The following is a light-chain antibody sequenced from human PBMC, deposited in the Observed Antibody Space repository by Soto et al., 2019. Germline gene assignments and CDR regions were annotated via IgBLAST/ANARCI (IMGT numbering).Light chain of an antibody. CDR1: SSDVGSYNL. CDR2: EGS. CDR3: SSYTSGNTLGVV. Sequence: QSALTQPASVSGSPGQSITISCTGTSSDVGSYNLVSWYQQHPGKAPKLMIYEGSKWPSGVSNRFSGSKSGQTASLTISGLQAEDEADYYCSSYTSGNTLGVVFGGGTKLTVL. V-gene: IGLV2-14*02. J-gene: IGLJ2*01.